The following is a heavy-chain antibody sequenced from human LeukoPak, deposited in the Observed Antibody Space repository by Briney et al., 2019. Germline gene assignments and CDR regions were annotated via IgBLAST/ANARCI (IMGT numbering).Heavy chain of an antibody. CDR3: ARHSSNWLDP. CDR1: GYTFTGNH. J-gene: IGHJ5*02. V-gene: IGHV1-2*02. CDR2: IHPNNGET. Sequence: ASVRVSCKASGYTFTGNHMHWVRQAPGEGLEWMGWIHPNNGETNYAQKFRGRVTMTTDTSITTAYMELSGLTSDDTAMYYCARHSSNWLDPWGQGTLVTVSS.